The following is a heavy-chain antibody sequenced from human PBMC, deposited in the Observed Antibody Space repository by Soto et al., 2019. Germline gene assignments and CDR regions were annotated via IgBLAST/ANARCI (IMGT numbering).Heavy chain of an antibody. Sequence: QVQLQESGPGLVKPSETLSLTCTVSGGSISSYYWSWIRQPPGKGLEGIGFIFYSGSTSYTPSLKSRVTISRDTSEYQFYLKLNSVTAADTAVYYCASMIGDPVLSFDSWGQGTLVAVSS. J-gene: IGHJ5*01. CDR2: IFYSGST. D-gene: IGHD3-10*02. CDR1: GGSISSYY. V-gene: IGHV4-59*01. CDR3: ASMIGDPVLSFDS.